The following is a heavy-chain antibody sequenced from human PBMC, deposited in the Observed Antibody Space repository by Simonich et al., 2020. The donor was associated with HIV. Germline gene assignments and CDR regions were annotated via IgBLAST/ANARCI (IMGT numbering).Heavy chain of an antibody. CDR2: IYYTGIT. J-gene: IGHJ4*02. CDR3: AIGLFLSSWAPFHY. V-gene: IGHV4-59*12. Sequence: QVQLQESGPGLVKPSATLSLTCTVSGDTISSYYWSWIRQPPGKGLEWIGHIYYTGITNYNPPLKLRSTISVNTSKNQLSLNLTSVPAADTAVYYCAIGLFLSSWAPFHYWGQGTLVTVSS. CDR1: GDTISSYY. D-gene: IGHD6-13*01.